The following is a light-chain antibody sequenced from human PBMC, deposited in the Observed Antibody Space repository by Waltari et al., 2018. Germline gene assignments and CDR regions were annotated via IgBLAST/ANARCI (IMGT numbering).Light chain of an antibody. V-gene: IGKV1-12*01. J-gene: IGKJ4*01. CDR3: QQAASFPLS. CDR1: QGISSW. CDR2: ATS. Sequence: DSQMTQSPSSVSASIGDRVSITCRASQGISSWLAWYQQKPGKAPKLLIYATSILHSGVPSRFSGSGSGTYCTHTITGLQPEDSAIYYCQQAASFPLSFGGGTKVEI.